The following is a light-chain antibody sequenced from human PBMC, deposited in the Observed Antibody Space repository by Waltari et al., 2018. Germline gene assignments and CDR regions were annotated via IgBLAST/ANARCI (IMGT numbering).Light chain of an antibody. CDR2: LTS. CDR3: QQYYSAPFT. V-gene: IGKV1-NL1*01. J-gene: IGKJ3*01. CDR1: QGISNS. Sequence: DLQMTQSSSSLSASVGDRVTITCRASQGISNSLAWYQQKPGKAPKLLLSLTSRLESGVPSRFSGSGSGTDYTLTISSLQPEDFATYYCQQYYSAPFTFGPGTKVDLK.